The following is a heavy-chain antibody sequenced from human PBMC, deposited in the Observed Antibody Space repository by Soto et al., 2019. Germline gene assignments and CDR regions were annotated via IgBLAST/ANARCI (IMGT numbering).Heavy chain of an antibody. J-gene: IGHJ5*02. V-gene: IGHV1-58*02. Sequence: ASVKVSCKASGFTFTSSAMQWVRQARGQRLEWIGWIVVGSGNTNYAQKLQGRVTMTTDTSTSTAYMELRSLRSDDTAVYYCARHRQILIPTWDNWFDPWGQGTLVTVSS. CDR3: ARHRQILIPTWDNWFDP. D-gene: IGHD1-26*01. CDR2: IVVGSGNT. CDR1: GFTFTSSA.